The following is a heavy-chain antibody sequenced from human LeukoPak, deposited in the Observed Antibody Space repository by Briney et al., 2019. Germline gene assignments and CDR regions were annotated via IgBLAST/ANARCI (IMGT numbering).Heavy chain of an antibody. D-gene: IGHD2-21*01. Sequence: TGGSLRLSCAASGFTFSSHWVHWVRQAPGKGLVWVSRINSDGSNTNYADSVKGRLTISRDNAKNTLSLQMNSLRTEDTAIYYCARGFSVIAFDFWGQGTMVTVSS. CDR2: INSDGSNT. J-gene: IGHJ3*01. CDR3: ARGFSVIAFDF. CDR1: GFTFSSHW. V-gene: IGHV3-74*01.